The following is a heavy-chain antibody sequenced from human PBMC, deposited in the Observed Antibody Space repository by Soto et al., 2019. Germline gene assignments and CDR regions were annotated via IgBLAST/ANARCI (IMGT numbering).Heavy chain of an antibody. Sequence: QVQLVESGGGVVQPGESLRLSCAGSGFTFSSYGMDWVRQAPGKGLEWVAVISYDGSNKYYVDSVKGRFTISRDNSKKTRYLQMNSLRAEDTAVYYCAKDRMGAGIRGYFDYWGQGMLVTVSS. J-gene: IGHJ4*02. CDR1: GFTFSSYG. CDR3: AKDRMGAGIRGYFDY. CDR2: ISYDGSNK. D-gene: IGHD3-10*01. V-gene: IGHV3-30*18.